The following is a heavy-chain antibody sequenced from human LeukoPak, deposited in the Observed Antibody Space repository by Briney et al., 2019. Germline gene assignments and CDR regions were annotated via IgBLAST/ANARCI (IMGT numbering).Heavy chain of an antibody. CDR1: GFTFSSYG. CDR3: ARDLTFWSGYYNYFDY. D-gene: IGHD3-3*01. CDR2: ISDDGSYK. V-gene: IGHV3-30*03. J-gene: IGHJ4*02. Sequence: GRSLRLSCAASGFTFSSYGMHWVRQAPGKGLEWVAVISDDGSYKYYADSVKGRFTISRDNSKNTLYLQMNSLRAEDTAVYYCARDLTFWSGYYNYFDYWGQGTLVTVSS.